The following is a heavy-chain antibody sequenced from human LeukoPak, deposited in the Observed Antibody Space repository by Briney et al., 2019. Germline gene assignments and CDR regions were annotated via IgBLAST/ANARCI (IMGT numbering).Heavy chain of an antibody. CDR3: AKDATDGYFDY. CDR1: GFTVSSYG. CDR2: ISYDGSNK. J-gene: IGHJ4*02. Sequence: PGRSLRLSCAASGFTVSSYGMHWVRQAPGKGLEWVAVISYDGSNKYYADSVKGRFTISRDNSKNTLYLQMNSLRAEDTAVYYCAKDATDGYFDYWGQGTLVTVSS. V-gene: IGHV3-30*18. D-gene: IGHD2-15*01.